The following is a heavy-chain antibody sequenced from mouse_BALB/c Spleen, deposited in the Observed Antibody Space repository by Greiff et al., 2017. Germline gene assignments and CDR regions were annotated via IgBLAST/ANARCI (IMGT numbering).Heavy chain of an antibody. CDR3: ARQRDLLYYAMDY. V-gene: IGHV2-6-2*01. J-gene: IGHJ4*01. CDR2: IWSDGST. Sequence: QVQLQQSGPDLVAPSQSLSITCTVSGFSLTSYGVHWVRQPPGKGLEWLVVIWSDGSTTYNSALKSRLSISKDNSKSQVFLKMNSLQTDDTAMYYCARQRDLLYYAMDYWGQGTSVTVSS. D-gene: IGHD2-1*01. CDR1: GFSLTSYG.